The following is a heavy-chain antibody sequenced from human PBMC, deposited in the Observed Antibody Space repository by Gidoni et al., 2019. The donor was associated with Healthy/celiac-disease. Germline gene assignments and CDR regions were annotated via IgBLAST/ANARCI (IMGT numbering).Heavy chain of an antibody. D-gene: IGHD6-13*01. CDR2: INGDGSSK. Sequence: EVQLVESGGGFVQPGGSLRLSCAASGFTLRSYWVHCVRQAPGKGLVEVSRINGDGSSKSYADSVKGRFTISRDNAKNTLYLQMNSLRAEDTAVYYCARGHSSSWDDAFDIWGQGTMVTVSS. CDR3: ARGHSSSWDDAFDI. CDR1: GFTLRSYW. J-gene: IGHJ3*02. V-gene: IGHV3-74*01.